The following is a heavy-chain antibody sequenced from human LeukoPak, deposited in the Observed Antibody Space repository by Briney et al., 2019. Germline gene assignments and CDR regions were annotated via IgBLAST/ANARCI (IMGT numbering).Heavy chain of an antibody. V-gene: IGHV4-39*07. CDR1: GGSISSSNYY. D-gene: IGHD5-12*01. CDR2: IYHSGST. CDR3: ARNRGGPSIVATIIGGFDY. J-gene: IGHJ4*02. Sequence: PSETLSLTCTVSGGSISSSNYYWGWIRQPPGKGLEWIGSIYHSGSTYYNPSLKSRVTISVDTSKNQFSLKLSSVTAADTAVYYCARNRGGPSIVATIIGGFDYWGQGTLVTVSS.